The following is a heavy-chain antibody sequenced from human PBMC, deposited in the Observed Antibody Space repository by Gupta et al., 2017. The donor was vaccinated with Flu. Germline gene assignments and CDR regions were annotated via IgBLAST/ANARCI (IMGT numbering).Heavy chain of an antibody. D-gene: IGHD3-9*01. J-gene: IGHJ6*01. V-gene: IGHV4-39*02. CDR3: SDTNNCNGDIWLVG. Sequence: QLQLQVLGPGPVKRAETLTLTGTVSGDSISSTTYYWGWIRQPPGKGPEWIGSIHYSDVSYYNPSLKSRVTMSFDTSKSHSSPMSSTVTAADAAVDYWSDTNNCNGDIWLVGWG. CDR2: IHYSDVS. CDR1: GDSISSTTYY.